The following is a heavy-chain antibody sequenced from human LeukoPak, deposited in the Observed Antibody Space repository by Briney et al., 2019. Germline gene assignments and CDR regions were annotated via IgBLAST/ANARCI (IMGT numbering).Heavy chain of an antibody. CDR2: INWNGGTI. V-gene: IGHV3-20*04. J-gene: IGHJ4*02. Sequence: GGPLRLSCAASGFTFDDSGMSWVRQAPGKGLEWVSGINWNGGTIDYADSVKGRFTISRDNAKNSLYLQMNSLRAEDTALYYCARNFGGGDSSGPYSWGQGTQVTVSS. CDR3: ARNFGGGDSSGPYS. D-gene: IGHD3-22*01. CDR1: GFTFDDSG.